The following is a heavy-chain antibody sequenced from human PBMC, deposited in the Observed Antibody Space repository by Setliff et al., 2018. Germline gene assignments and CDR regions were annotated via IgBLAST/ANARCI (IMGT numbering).Heavy chain of an antibody. CDR1: GFDFKTHW. CDR2: ISSSSSTI. Sequence: QTGGSLRLSCAASGFDFKTHWMDWARQAPGKGLEWVSYISSSSSTIYYADSVKGRFTISRDNAKNSLYLQMNSLRAEDTAVYYCVRDTTSGWMLTNWDQGTLVTVSS. J-gene: IGHJ4*02. V-gene: IGHV3-48*04. CDR3: VRDTTSGWMLTN. D-gene: IGHD6-25*01.